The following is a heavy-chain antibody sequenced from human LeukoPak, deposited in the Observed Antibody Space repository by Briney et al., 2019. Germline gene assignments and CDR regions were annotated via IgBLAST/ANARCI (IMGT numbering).Heavy chain of an antibody. CDR2: IYYSGSA. V-gene: IGHV4-59*12. Sequence: SETLSLTCTVSGGSISSYYWSWIRQPPGKGLEWIGYIYYSGSANYNPSLKSRVTISVDTSKNQFSLKLSSVTAADTAVYYCARDPSTRYYFDYWGQGTLVTVSS. J-gene: IGHJ4*02. CDR1: GGSISSYY. D-gene: IGHD2-2*01. CDR3: ARDPSTRYYFDY.